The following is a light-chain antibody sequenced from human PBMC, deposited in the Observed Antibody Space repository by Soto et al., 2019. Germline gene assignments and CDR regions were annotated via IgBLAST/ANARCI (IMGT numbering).Light chain of an antibody. V-gene: IGKV3-20*01. CDR1: QSVSRSL. J-gene: IGKJ2*03. Sequence: EIVLTQSPGTLSLSPGERATLSCRASQSVSRSLLAWYQQKPGQAPRLLIYGASTRATGTADRFSGSGSETDFTLTISRLEPEDFAVYYCQQYGNPPPYSFGQGTKLEIK. CDR3: QQYGNPPPYS. CDR2: GAS.